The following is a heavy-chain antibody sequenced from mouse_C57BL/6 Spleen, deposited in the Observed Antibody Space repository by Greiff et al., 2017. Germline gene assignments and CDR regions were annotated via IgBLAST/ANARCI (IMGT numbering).Heavy chain of an antibody. D-gene: IGHD2-1*01. CDR1: GYTFTSYW. CDR2: IDPSDSYT. V-gene: IGHV1-69*01. Sequence: QVQLQQPGAELVMPGASVKLSCKASGYTFTSYWMHWVKQRPGQGLEWIGEIDPSDSYTNYNQKFKGKSTLTVDKSSSTAYMQLSSLTSEDSAVYYGARSPYGNYPYYFDYWGQGTTLTVSS. J-gene: IGHJ2*01. CDR3: ARSPYGNYPYYFDY.